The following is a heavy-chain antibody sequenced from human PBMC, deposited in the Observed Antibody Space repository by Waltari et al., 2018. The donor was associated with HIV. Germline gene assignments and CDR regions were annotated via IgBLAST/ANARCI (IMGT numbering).Heavy chain of an antibody. CDR1: VFPFLTCE. Sequence: EQLEESGGGLVRPGGSLRLPCVASVFPFLTCEFNWVRQAPGKGLEWISYINSNSGTIHYADSVKDRFTVSRDNAKSSLYLQMRNLTGEDTAVYYCARDDLNVRRAFDIWGQGTMVTVSS. D-gene: IGHD3-10*01. CDR3: ARDDLNVRRAFDI. J-gene: IGHJ3*02. CDR2: INSNSGTI. V-gene: IGHV3-48*03.